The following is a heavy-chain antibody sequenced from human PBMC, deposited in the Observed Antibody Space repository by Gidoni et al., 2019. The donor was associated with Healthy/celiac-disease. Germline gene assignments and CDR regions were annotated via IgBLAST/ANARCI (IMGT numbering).Heavy chain of an antibody. J-gene: IGHJ4*02. V-gene: IGHV1-3*01. CDR2: INAGNGNT. CDR1: VYTLTRYV. CDR3: ARAYYYGSGSYSYDY. Sequence: LVQSGAAVKKPGASVTVSSKSSVYTLTRYVMHWVRQAPGQRLEWMGWINAGNGNTKYSQKFQGRVTITRDTSASTGYMELSSMRSEDTAVYYCARAYYYGSGSYSYDYWGQGTLVIVSS. D-gene: IGHD3-10*01.